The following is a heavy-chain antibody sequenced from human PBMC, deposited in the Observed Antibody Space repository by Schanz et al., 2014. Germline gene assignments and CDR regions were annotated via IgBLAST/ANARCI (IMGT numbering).Heavy chain of an antibody. CDR2: IWYDENNK. J-gene: IGHJ4*02. Sequence: VQLLESGGGLVQPGGSLRLSCAASGFTFSSYAMSWVRQAPGKGLEWVAVIWYDENNKYYADSVEGRFTISRDNSRNTLYLQMNSLRTEDTAVYYCASPSGYSDYGTYFDFWGQGTLVTVSS. CDR3: ASPSGYSDYGTYFDF. V-gene: IGHV3-33*08. CDR1: GFTFSSYA. D-gene: IGHD5-12*01.